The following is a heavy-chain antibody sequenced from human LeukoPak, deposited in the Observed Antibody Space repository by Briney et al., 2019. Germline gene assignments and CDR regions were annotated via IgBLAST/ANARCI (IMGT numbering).Heavy chain of an antibody. Sequence: SETLSLTCTVSGGSISSGSYYWSWIRQPAGKGLEWIGRIYTSGSTNYNPSLKSRVTMSVDTSKNQFSLKLSSVTAADTAVYYCARDYSSSWYVEGPRDAFDIWGQGTMVTVSS. V-gene: IGHV4-61*02. CDR1: GGSISSGSYY. J-gene: IGHJ3*02. D-gene: IGHD6-13*01. CDR2: IYTSGST. CDR3: ARDYSSSWYVEGPRDAFDI.